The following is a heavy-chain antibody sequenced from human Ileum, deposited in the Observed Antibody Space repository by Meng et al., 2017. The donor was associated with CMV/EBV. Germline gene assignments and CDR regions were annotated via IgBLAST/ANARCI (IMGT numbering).Heavy chain of an antibody. CDR3: ARPDSSGWKNWFDP. V-gene: IGHV4-39*01. D-gene: IGHD6-19*01. CDR1: GGSISSSSYY. CDR2: IYYSGST. J-gene: IGHJ5*02. Sequence: SETLSLTCTVSGGSISSSSYYWGWIRQPPGKGLEWIGSIYYSGSTYYNPSLKSRVTISVDTSKNQFSLKLSSVTAADTAVYYCARPDSSGWKNWFDPWGQGTLVTSPQ.